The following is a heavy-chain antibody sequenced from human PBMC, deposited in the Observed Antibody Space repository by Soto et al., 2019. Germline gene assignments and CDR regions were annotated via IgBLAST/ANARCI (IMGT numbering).Heavy chain of an antibody. D-gene: IGHD3-3*01. CDR2: IWYDGSNK. CDR1: GFTFSSYG. V-gene: IGHV3-33*01. J-gene: IGHJ3*02. Sequence: PGGSLRLSCAASGFTFSSYGMHWVRQAPGKGLEWVAVIWYDGSNKYYADSVKGRFTISRDNSKNTLYLQMNSLRAEDTAVYYCARDGSSTYYDFWSGSPDAFDIWGQGTMVTVSS. CDR3: ARDGSSTYYDFWSGSPDAFDI.